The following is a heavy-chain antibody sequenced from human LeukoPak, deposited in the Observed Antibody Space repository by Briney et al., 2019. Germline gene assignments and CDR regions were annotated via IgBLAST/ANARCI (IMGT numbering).Heavy chain of an antibody. CDR1: GFTFSSYA. D-gene: IGHD4-17*01. CDR2: ISGSGGST. CDR3: AQDTYGVYDY. J-gene: IGHJ4*02. Sequence: GGSLRLSCAASGFTFSSYAMSWVRQAPGKGLEWASAISGSGGSTYYADSVKGRFTISRDKSKNTLYLQLNSLRAEDTAVYYCAQDTYGVYDYWGQGTLVTVSS. V-gene: IGHV3-23*01.